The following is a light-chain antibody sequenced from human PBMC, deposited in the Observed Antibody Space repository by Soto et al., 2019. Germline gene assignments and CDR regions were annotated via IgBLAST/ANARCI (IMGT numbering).Light chain of an antibody. Sequence: EIVMTQSPATLSVSPGERATLSCRASQSVSSNLAWYQQKPCQAPRLLIYGAYTRATGIPARFSGSGSGTEFTLTISSLQSEDFAVYYCQQYNNWPQTFGQGTKVEIK. J-gene: IGKJ1*01. CDR3: QQYNNWPQT. V-gene: IGKV3-15*01. CDR1: QSVSSN. CDR2: GAY.